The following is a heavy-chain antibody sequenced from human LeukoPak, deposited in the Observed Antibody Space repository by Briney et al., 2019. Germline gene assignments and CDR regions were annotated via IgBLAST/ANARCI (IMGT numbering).Heavy chain of an antibody. J-gene: IGHJ4*02. CDR1: GGTFSSYA. CDR3: ASTPFSRYCSGGSCYSGGFDY. V-gene: IGHV1-69*05. Sequence: SVKVSCKASGGTFSSYAISWVRQAPGQGLEWMGGIIPIFGTANCAQKFQGRVTITTDESTSTAYMELSSLRSEDTAVYYCASTPFSRYCSGGSCYSGGFDYWGQGTLVTVSS. D-gene: IGHD2-15*01. CDR2: IIPIFGTA.